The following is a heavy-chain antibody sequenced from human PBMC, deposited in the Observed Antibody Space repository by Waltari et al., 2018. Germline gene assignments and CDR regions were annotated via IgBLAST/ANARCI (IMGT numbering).Heavy chain of an antibody. CDR2: INHSGST. D-gene: IGHD3-3*01. Sequence: QVQLQQWGAGPLKTSETLSLTCAVYGGSFSGFFWIWIRQPPGKGLEWIGEINHSGSTNYNPSLKSRVTISLDTSKKHFSLKLNSVTAADTAVYYCARGRRWQEFSSWGQGTLVTVPS. V-gene: IGHV4-34*01. CDR1: GGSFSGFF. J-gene: IGHJ5*02. CDR3: ARGRRWQEFSS.